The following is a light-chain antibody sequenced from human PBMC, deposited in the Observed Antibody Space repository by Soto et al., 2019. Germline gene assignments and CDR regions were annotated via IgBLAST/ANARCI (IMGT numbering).Light chain of an antibody. V-gene: IGKV3-15*01. Sequence: EIVMTQSPATVPVSPGERVTLSCRASQCVSIDLAWYQQKPGQAPRLLIYGASTRATDIPATFTGSGSGTEFTLTISSLQSEDIAVYYCQQYNKWPQTFGQGTKVEIK. CDR1: QCVSID. CDR2: GAS. J-gene: IGKJ1*01. CDR3: QQYNKWPQT.